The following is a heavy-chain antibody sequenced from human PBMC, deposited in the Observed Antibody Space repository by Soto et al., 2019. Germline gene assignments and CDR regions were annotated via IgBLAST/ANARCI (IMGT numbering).Heavy chain of an antibody. J-gene: IGHJ4*02. CDR2: ISTYNGNT. CDR1: GYTFTSSG. Sequence: ASVKVSCKASGYTFTSSGISWVRQAPGQGLEWMGWISTYNGNTNYAQKLQGRVTMTTDTSTSTAYMELRSLRSDDTAVYYCARTLSYYDILTRFDYWGQGTLVTGSA. V-gene: IGHV1-18*01. D-gene: IGHD3-9*01. CDR3: ARTLSYYDILTRFDY.